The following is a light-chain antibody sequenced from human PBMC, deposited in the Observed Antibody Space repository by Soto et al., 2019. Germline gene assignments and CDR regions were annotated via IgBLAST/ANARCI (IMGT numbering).Light chain of an antibody. J-gene: IGLJ3*02. V-gene: IGLV2-11*01. CDR2: DVS. CDR3: CSYAGTFYGV. CDR1: RSDVGGYNY. Sequence: QSALTQPRSVSGSPGQSVTISCTGSRSDVGGYNYVSWYQQHPGKAPKIMVYDVSKRPSGVPDRFSGSKSGNTASLTISGLQPEDEADYYCCSYAGTFYGVFGGGTKLTVL.